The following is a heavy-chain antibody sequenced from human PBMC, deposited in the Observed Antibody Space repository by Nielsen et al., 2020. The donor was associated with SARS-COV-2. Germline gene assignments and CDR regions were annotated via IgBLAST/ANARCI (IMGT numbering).Heavy chain of an antibody. CDR3: VRRRSGYSYGHPRGYYYYMDV. Sequence: SETLSLTCAVYGGSFSGYYWSWIRQPPGKGLEWIGEISHSGSTNYKPSLKSRVTISVDRSKNQFSLKMRSMTAADTAVYYCVRRRSGYSYGHPRGYYYYMDVWGKGTTVTVSS. CDR1: GGSFSGYY. J-gene: IGHJ6*03. CDR2: ISHSGST. D-gene: IGHD5-18*01. V-gene: IGHV4-34*01.